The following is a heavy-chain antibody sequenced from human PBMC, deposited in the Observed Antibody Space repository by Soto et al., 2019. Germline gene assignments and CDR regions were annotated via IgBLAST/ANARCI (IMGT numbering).Heavy chain of an antibody. Sequence: PGGSLRLSCAASGFTFSSYWMHWVRQAPGKGLVWVSRINSDGSNTSYADSVKGRFTISRDNSKNTLYLQMNSLRAEDTAVYYCATVGNYFDYWGQGTLVTVSS. J-gene: IGHJ4*02. D-gene: IGHD7-27*01. CDR2: INSDGSNT. V-gene: IGHV3-74*01. CDR1: GFTFSSYW. CDR3: ATVGNYFDY.